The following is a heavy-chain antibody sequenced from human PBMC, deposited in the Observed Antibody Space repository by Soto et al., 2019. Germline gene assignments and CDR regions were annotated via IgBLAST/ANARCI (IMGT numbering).Heavy chain of an antibody. J-gene: IGHJ4*02. D-gene: IGHD3-16*01. CDR3: AREYVGGVHY. Sequence: QVQLQQWGAGLLQTSETRVLTWFVSVWSLIGFYWSWIRQAPGKGLEWIVEINHSVTTNYNPSLKIRVTTSVDTSKNQFSRKLSSVTAADTAMCYCAREYVGGVHYWGQGSLVIVSS. V-gene: IGHV4-34*01. CDR1: VWSLIGFY. CDR2: INHSVTT.